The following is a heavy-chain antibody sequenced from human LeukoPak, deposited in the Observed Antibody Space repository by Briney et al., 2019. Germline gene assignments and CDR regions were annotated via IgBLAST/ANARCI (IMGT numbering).Heavy chain of an antibody. Sequence: ASVKVSCKASGYTFTSYYMHWVRQAPGQGLEWMGIINPSGGSTSYAQKFQGGVTMTRDTSTSTVYMELSSLRSEDTAVYYCARERRGYSYEYYFDYWGQGTLVTVSS. V-gene: IGHV1-46*01. CDR3: ARERRGYSYEYYFDY. D-gene: IGHD5-18*01. CDR1: GYTFTSYY. J-gene: IGHJ4*02. CDR2: INPSGGST.